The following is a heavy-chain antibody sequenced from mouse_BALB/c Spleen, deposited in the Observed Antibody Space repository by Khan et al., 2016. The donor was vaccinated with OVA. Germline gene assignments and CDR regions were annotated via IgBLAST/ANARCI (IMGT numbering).Heavy chain of an antibody. Sequence: EVELVESGGDLVKPGGSLKLSCAASGFTFSSYSMSWVRQTPDKRLEWVATISSDGDYTYYPDSVKGRFTISRDNAKNTLYLQMSSLKSEDTAMYYCASHLTGSFACWGQGTLVTGSA. CDR1: GFTFSSYS. D-gene: IGHD4-1*01. V-gene: IGHV5-6*01. CDR3: ASHLTGSFAC. J-gene: IGHJ3*01. CDR2: ISSDGDYT.